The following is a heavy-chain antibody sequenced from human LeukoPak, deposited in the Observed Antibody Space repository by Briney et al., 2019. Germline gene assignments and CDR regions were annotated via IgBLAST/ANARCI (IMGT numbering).Heavy chain of an antibody. CDR2: INPNSGGT. CDR1: GYTFTSNY. J-gene: IGHJ6*03. V-gene: IGHV1-2*02. CDR3: ARYSGYDRAYYYYYMDV. Sequence: ASVKVSCKAFGYTFTSNYMHWVRQAPGQGLEWMGWINPNSGGTNYAQKFQGRVTMTRDTSISTAYMELSRLRSDDTAVYYCARYSGYDRAYYYYYMDVWGKGTTVTVSS. D-gene: IGHD5-12*01.